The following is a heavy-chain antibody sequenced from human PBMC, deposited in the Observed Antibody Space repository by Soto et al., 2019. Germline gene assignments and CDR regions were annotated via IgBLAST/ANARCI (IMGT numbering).Heavy chain of an antibody. V-gene: IGHV3-30*18. CDR1: GFIFSSYG. J-gene: IGHJ4*02. CDR2: ISYHGNDK. D-gene: IGHD3-22*01. Sequence: PGGSLRLSCVVSGFIFSSYGMHWVRQAPGKGLEWVAAISYHGNDKYYADSVKGRFTVSRDNSNNILYLQMSGLRAEDTAVYYCAKEGSSGYYPLLDYWGQGTLVTVSS. CDR3: AKEGSSGYYPLLDY.